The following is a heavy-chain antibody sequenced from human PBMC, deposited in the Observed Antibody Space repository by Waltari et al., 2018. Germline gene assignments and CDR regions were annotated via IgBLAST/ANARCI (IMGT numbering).Heavy chain of an antibody. CDR3: ARTCISAACYMIY. D-gene: IGHD2-2*02. CDR1: GYPFTSRG. V-gene: IGHV1-18*01. Sequence: QVQLVQSGGEMKEPGASVKVSCKASGYPFTSRGINWVRQAPGQGLEWRGWINTHNGSTNYAQNLQGRVTMTADTSTTTAYMELRSLKSDDTAIYYCARTCISAACYMIYWGQGTLVTVSA. J-gene: IGHJ4*02. CDR2: INTHNGST.